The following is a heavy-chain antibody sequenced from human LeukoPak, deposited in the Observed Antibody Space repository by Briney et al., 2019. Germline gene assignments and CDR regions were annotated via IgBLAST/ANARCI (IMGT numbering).Heavy chain of an antibody. D-gene: IGHD4-17*01. J-gene: IGHJ4*02. Sequence: SETLSLTCTVSGGSISSYYWSWIRQPAGKGLEWIGHIYTSGSTNYNPSLKSRVTMSVDTSKDQFSLKLSSVTAADTAVYYCARVDYGDYSKDFDYWGQGTLVTVSS. CDR1: GGSISSYY. CDR3: ARVDYGDYSKDFDY. CDR2: IYTSGST. V-gene: IGHV4-4*07.